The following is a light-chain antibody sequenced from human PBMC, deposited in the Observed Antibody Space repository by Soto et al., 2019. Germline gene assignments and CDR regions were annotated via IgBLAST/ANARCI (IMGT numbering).Light chain of an antibody. Sequence: QSVLTQPASVSGSPGQSISISCTGTSSDVGFYNYVSWYQQHPGKAPKLMISEVSNRPSGVSNRFSGSKSGNTASLTISGLQAEDEAHYYCSSSSSTLVFGGGTKLTVL. CDR2: EVS. J-gene: IGLJ2*01. CDR3: SSSSSTLV. V-gene: IGLV2-14*01. CDR1: SSDVGFYNY.